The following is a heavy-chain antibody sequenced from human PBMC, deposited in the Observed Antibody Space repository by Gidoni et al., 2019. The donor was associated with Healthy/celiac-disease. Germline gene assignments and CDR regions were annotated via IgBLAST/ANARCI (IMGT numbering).Heavy chain of an antibody. D-gene: IGHD5-18*01. Sequence: EVQLLESGGGLVQPGGSLRLPCAASGFTFSRYAMSWVRQAPGKGLEWVSAISGSGGSTYYADSVKGRFTISRDNSKNTLYLQMNSLRAEDTAVYYCAKDLLGIQLHDAFDIWGQGTMVTVSS. J-gene: IGHJ3*02. CDR3: AKDLLGIQLHDAFDI. V-gene: IGHV3-23*01. CDR1: GFTFSRYA. CDR2: ISGSGGST.